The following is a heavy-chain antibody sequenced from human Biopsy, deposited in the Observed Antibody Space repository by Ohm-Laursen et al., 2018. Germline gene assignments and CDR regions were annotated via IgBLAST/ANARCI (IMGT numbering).Heavy chain of an antibody. CDR3: ARDRGYYSDRTVPGYFDL. CDR2: VYYTGST. V-gene: IGHV4-59*01. J-gene: IGHJ2*01. D-gene: IGHD3-22*01. Sequence: TLSLTCGVYGGSFTDFYWNWIRQPPGEGLEWIGYVYYTGSTDYNPSLQSRVTISVDTSKNHFSLRLRSVTPADTAIYYCARDRGYYSDRTVPGYFDLWGRGTLVTVSS. CDR1: GGSFTDFY.